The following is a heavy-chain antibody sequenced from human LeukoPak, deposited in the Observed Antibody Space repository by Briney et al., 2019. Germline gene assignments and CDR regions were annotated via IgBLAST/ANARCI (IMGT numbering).Heavy chain of an antibody. D-gene: IGHD3-10*01. CDR3: AGRSTYYYGSGSPRPFDY. J-gene: IGHJ4*02. Sequence: GGSLRLSCAASGFTLSSYAMSWVRQAPGKGLEWVSVIYSGGSTYYADSVKGRFTISRDNSKNTLYPQMNSLRAEDTAVYYCAGRSTYYYGSGSPRPFDYWGQGTLVTVSS. CDR1: GFTLSSYA. V-gene: IGHV3-53*01. CDR2: IYSGGST.